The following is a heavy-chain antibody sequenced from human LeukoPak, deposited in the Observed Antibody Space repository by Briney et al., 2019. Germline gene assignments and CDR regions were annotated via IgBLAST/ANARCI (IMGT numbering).Heavy chain of an antibody. J-gene: IGHJ6*02. CDR1: GFTFSSYA. CDR3: ARDAGAARYHGMDV. D-gene: IGHD6-13*01. CDR2: ISYDGSTN. Sequence: GGSLRLSCAASGFTFSSYALHWVRQAPGKGLEWVAVISYDGSTNYYADSVKGRFTISRDNSKNTLYLQMNSLRAEDTAVYYCARDAGAARYHGMDVWGQGTTVTVPS. V-gene: IGHV3-30*04.